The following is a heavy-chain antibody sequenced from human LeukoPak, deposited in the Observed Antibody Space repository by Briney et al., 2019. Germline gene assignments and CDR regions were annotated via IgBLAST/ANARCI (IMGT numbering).Heavy chain of an antibody. J-gene: IGHJ4*02. V-gene: IGHV3-53*01. Sequence: GGSLRLSCAASGFTVSSNYMSWVRQAPGKGLEWVSVIYSGGSTYYADSVKGRFTISRDNSKNTLYLQMNNLRAEDTAVYYCARMQTRLFDYWGQGTLVTVSS. CDR1: GFTVSSNY. CDR3: ARMQTRLFDY. CDR2: IYSGGST.